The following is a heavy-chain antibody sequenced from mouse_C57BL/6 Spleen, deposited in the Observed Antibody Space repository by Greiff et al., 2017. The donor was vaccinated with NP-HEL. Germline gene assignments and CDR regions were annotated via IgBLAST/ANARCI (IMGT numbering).Heavy chain of an antibody. D-gene: IGHD2-3*01. CDR1: GYTFTSYW. V-gene: IGHV1-64*01. CDR2: IHPNSGST. Sequence: QVHVKQPGAELVKPGASVKLSCKASGYTFTSYWMHWVKQRPGQGLEWIGMIHPNSGSTNYNEKFKSKATLTVDKSSSTAYMQLSSLTSEDSAVYYCARLIDGYFLAYWGQGTLVTVSA. CDR3: ARLIDGYFLAY. J-gene: IGHJ3*01.